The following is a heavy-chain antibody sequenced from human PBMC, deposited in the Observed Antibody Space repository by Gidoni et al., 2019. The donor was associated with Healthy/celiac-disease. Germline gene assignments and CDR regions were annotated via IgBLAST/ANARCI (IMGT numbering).Heavy chain of an antibody. CDR2: ISGSGGST. V-gene: IGHV3-23*01. J-gene: IGHJ6*02. Sequence: EVQLLESVGGLVQTVGSLRLSCAASGFTFSSYAMSCVRQAPGKGLEWVSAISGSGGSTYYADSVKGRCTISRDNSKNTLYLQMNSLRAEDTAVYYCAKDHRGMDVWGQGTTGTVSS. CDR3: AKDHRGMDV. CDR1: GFTFSSYA.